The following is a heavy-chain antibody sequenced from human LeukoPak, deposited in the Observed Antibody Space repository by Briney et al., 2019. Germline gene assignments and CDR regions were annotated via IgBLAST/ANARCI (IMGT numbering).Heavy chain of an antibody. CDR3: ARGPHDYGDYEYYFDY. V-gene: IGHV3-21*01. J-gene: IGHJ4*02. Sequence: GGSLRLSCAASGFTFSSYSMNWVRQAPGKGLEWVSSISSSSSYIYYADSVKGRFTISRDNAKNSLYLQMNSLRAEDTAVYYCARGPHDYGDYEYYFDYWGQGTLVTVSS. D-gene: IGHD4-17*01. CDR1: GFTFSSYS. CDR2: ISSSSSYI.